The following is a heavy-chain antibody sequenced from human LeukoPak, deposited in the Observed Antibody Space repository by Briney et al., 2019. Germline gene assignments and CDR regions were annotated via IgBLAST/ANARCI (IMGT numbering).Heavy chain of an antibody. CDR2: INHSGST. J-gene: IGHJ4*02. CDR1: GGSFSGYY. CDR3: ARGGYCSSTSCHDPPFDY. D-gene: IGHD2-2*01. V-gene: IGHV4-34*01. Sequence: PSETLSLTCAVYGGSFSGYYWSWIRQPPGKGLEWIGEINHSGSTNYNPSLKSRVTISVDTSKNKFSLKLSSVTAADTAVYYCARGGYCSSTSCHDPPFDYWGQGTLVTVSS.